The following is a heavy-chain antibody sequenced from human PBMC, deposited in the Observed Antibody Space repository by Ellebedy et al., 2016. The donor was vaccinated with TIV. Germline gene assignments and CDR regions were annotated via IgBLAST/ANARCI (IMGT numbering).Heavy chain of an antibody. CDR3: ARDLGSSSWYNY. Sequence: GGSLRLSCAASGFTFDDYAMHWVRQAPGKGLEWVSLISGDGGSTYYADSVKGRFTISRDNAKNSLYLQMNSLRDEDTAVYYCARDLGSSSWYNYWGQGTLVTVSS. D-gene: IGHD6-13*01. V-gene: IGHV3-43*02. CDR2: ISGDGGST. J-gene: IGHJ4*02. CDR1: GFTFDDYA.